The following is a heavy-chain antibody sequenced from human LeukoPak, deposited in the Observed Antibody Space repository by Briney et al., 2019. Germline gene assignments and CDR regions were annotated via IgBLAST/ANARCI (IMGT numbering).Heavy chain of an antibody. CDR3: TRDRGYSGYALYDL. V-gene: IGHV3-49*04. Sequence: PGGTLRLSCTGSGFTHGDYGMSWVRQAPGKGREGGGVIRDKCYSGVTEYAACERGRFTIARDDSKILAYFQINSLKIEDTALYFCTRDRGYSGYALYDLWGQGTLVTVSS. CDR1: GFTHGDYG. D-gene: IGHD5-12*01. CDR2: IRDKCYSGVT. J-gene: IGHJ4*02.